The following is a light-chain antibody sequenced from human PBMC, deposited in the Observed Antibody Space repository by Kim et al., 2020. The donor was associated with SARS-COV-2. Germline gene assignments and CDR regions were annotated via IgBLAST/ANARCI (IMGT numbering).Light chain of an antibody. V-gene: IGLV2-8*01. Sequence: QSALTQPPSESGSPGQSVTISCTGTSSDVGGSNYVSWYQQHPGKAPKLMIYEVNERPSGVPDRFSGSKSGNTASLTVSGLQSEDEADYYCSSYAGSNIVVFGGGTQLTVL. CDR1: SSDVGGSNY. CDR2: EVN. J-gene: IGLJ2*01. CDR3: SSYAGSNIVV.